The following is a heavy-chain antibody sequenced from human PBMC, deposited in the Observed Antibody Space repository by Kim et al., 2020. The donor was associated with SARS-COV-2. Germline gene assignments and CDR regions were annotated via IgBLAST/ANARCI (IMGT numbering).Heavy chain of an antibody. V-gene: IGHV4-34*01. CDR2: INHSRST. Sequence: SETLSLTCAVYGGSFSGYYWSWIRQPPGKGLEWIGEINHSRSTNYNPSLKSRVTISVDTSKNQFSLKLSSVTAADTAVYYCASATRYYYGSGSLDYWGQGTLVTVSS. J-gene: IGHJ4*02. CDR3: ASATRYYYGSGSLDY. CDR1: GGSFSGYY. D-gene: IGHD3-10*01.